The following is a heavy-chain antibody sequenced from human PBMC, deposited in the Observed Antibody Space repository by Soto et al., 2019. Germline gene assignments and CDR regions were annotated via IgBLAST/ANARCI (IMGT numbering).Heavy chain of an antibody. J-gene: IGHJ1*01. CDR2: ISYDGSNK. D-gene: IGHD3-22*01. V-gene: IGHV3-30*18. Sequence: QVQLVESGGGVVQPGRSLRLSCAASGFTFSSYGMHWVRQAPGKGLEWVAVISYDGSNKYYADSVKGRFTISRDNSKNTLYLQMNSLRDEDTAVYYCAKFTYYYDSSGYQGYFQHWGQGTLVTVSS. CDR1: GFTFSSYG. CDR3: AKFTYYYDSSGYQGYFQH.